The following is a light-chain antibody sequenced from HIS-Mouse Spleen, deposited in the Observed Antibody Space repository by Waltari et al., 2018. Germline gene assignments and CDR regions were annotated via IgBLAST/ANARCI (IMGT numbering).Light chain of an antibody. CDR1: QGISSY. CDR2: AAS. J-gene: IGKJ1*01. CDR3: QQLNSYPPT. V-gene: IGKV1-9*01. Sequence: DIQLTQSPSFLSASVGDRVTITCRASQGISSYVAWYQLKPGKAPKLLIYAASTLQSGVPSRFSGSGSGTEFTLTISSLQPEDFATYYCQQLNSYPPTFGQGTKVEIK.